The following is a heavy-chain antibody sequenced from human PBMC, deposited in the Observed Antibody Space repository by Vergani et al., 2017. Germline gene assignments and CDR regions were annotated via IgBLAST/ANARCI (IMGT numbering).Heavy chain of an antibody. Sequence: QVQLVQSGAEVKKPGASVKVSCKASGYTFTSYDINWVRQATGQGLEWMGWMNPNSGNTGYAQKFQGRVTMTRNTSISTAYLELSSLRSEDTAVYYCARGVGFLEWLSVLEGPEHYYYYYMDVWGKGTTVTVSS. D-gene: IGHD3-3*02. V-gene: IGHV1-8*01. J-gene: IGHJ6*03. CDR2: MNPNSGNT. CDR3: ARGVGFLEWLSVLEGPEHYYYYYMDV. CDR1: GYTFTSYD.